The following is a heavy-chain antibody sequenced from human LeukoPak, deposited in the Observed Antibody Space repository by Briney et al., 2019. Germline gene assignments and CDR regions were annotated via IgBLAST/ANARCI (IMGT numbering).Heavy chain of an antibody. J-gene: IGHJ6*02. D-gene: IGHD6-13*01. Sequence: HPGRSLRLSCAASGFSFSSYGMHWVRQAPGKGLEWVAVISFDGSNEYYADSVKGRFTISRDNSKNSLYLHMNSLRAEDTAVYYCAKSGSSPPYYYYGMDVWGQGTPVTVSS. CDR3: AKSGSSPPYYYYGMDV. CDR2: ISFDGSNE. V-gene: IGHV3-30*18. CDR1: GFSFSSYG.